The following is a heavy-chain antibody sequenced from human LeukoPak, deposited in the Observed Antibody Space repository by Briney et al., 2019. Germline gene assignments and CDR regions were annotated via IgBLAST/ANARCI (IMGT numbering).Heavy chain of an antibody. CDR3: ARVSGSFMDV. Sequence: SETLSLTCTVSGGSISSFYWSWIRQSPGKGLEWIGYIYYSGSTNYNPSLQSRVTISVDTSKNQFSLKLRYVTAADTAVYCCARVSGSFMDVWGKGTTVTISS. CDR2: IYYSGST. D-gene: IGHD3-10*01. V-gene: IGHV4-59*01. J-gene: IGHJ6*03. CDR1: GGSISSFY.